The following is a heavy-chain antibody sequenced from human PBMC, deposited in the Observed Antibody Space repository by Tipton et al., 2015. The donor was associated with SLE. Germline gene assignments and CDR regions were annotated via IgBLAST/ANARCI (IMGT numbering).Heavy chain of an antibody. V-gene: IGHV4-59*12. CDR1: GGSISSYY. D-gene: IGHD3-3*01. J-gene: IGHJ4*02. CDR2: IYYSGST. Sequence: TLSLTCTVSGGSISSYYWSWIRQPPGKGLEWIGYIYYSGSTNYNPSLKSRVTISVDTSKNQFSLKLSSVTAADTAVYYCAREDDFWSGYSDYWGQGTLVTVSS. CDR3: AREDDFWSGYSDY.